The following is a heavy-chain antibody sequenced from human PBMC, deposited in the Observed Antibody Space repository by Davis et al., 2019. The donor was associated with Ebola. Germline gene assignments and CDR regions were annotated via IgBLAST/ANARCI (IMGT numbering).Heavy chain of an antibody. Sequence: PSETLSLTCAVSGGSISSGGYSWSWIRQPPGKGLEWIGYIYHSGSTYYNPSLKSRVTISVDRSKNQFSLKLSSVTAADTAVYYCARDEGVGALNWFDPWGQGTLVTVSS. V-gene: IGHV4-30-2*01. CDR2: IYHSGST. J-gene: IGHJ5*02. CDR1: GGSISSGGYS. CDR3: ARDEGVGALNWFDP. D-gene: IGHD1-26*01.